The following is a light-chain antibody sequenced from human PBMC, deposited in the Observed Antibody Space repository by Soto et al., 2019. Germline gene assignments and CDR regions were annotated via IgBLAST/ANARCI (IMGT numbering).Light chain of an antibody. CDR2: SAS. Sequence: DIQMTQSPSSLSASVGDRVTLTCRASQTLSTSLNWYQQTPGKAPQLLIYSASSLHSGVPSRFSGSGSGTDFTLTISSLQPEDFATYYCQQSFTSPLTFGGGTKVEIK. V-gene: IGKV1-39*01. CDR1: QTLSTS. J-gene: IGKJ4*01. CDR3: QQSFTSPLT.